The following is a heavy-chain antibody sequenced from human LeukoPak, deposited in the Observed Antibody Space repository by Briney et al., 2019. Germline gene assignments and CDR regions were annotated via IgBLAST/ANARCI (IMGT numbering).Heavy chain of an antibody. CDR1: GYTFTSYG. J-gene: IGHJ3*02. Sequence: ASVKVSCKASGYTFTSYGISWVRQAPGQGLEWMGWISAYNGNTNYAQKLQDRVTMTTDTSTSTAYMELRSLRSDDTAVYYCAREKSDSGSYSLCAFDTWGQGTMVTVSS. V-gene: IGHV1-18*01. CDR3: AREKSDSGSYSLCAFDT. CDR2: ISAYNGNT. D-gene: IGHD1-26*01.